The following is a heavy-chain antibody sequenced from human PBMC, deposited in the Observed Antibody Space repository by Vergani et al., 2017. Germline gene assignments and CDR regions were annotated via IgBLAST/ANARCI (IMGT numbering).Heavy chain of an antibody. V-gene: IGHV1-45*02. Sequence: QVQLVQSGAEVKKPGASVKVSCKVSGYTLTELSMHWVRQAPGKGLEWMGWITPFNGNTNYAQKFQDRVTITRDRSMSTAYMELSSLRSEDTAMYYCASQLIEEQPVGAFDIWGQGTMVTVSS. J-gene: IGHJ3*02. CDR3: ASQLIEEQPVGAFDI. CDR2: ITPFNGNT. D-gene: IGHD6-13*01. CDR1: GYTLTELS.